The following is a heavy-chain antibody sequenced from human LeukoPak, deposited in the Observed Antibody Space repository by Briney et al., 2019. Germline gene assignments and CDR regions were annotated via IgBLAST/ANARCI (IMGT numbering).Heavy chain of an antibody. D-gene: IGHD6-6*01. J-gene: IGHJ3*02. Sequence: GSSVKVSCKASGGTFSSYAISWVRQAPGQGLEWMGRIIPIFGIANYAQKFQGRVTITADKSTSTAYMELSGLRSEDTAVYYCAREGSSSSSGDAFDIWGQGTMVTVSS. V-gene: IGHV1-69*04. CDR3: AREGSSSSSGDAFDI. CDR2: IIPIFGIA. CDR1: GGTFSSYA.